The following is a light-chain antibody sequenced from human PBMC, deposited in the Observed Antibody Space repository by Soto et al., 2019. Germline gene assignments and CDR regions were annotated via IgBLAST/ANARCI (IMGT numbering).Light chain of an antibody. CDR3: QYLNSFPLT. Sequence: IQLTQSPSSLSASVGDRVTITCRASQGISNYLAWYQHKPGKAPKLRIYIASTLQGGVPSRFSGSRSGTDFSRTISSLQPEDVATYYCQYLNSFPLTFGGGTKVEIK. J-gene: IGKJ4*01. CDR1: QGISNY. CDR2: IAS. V-gene: IGKV1-9*01.